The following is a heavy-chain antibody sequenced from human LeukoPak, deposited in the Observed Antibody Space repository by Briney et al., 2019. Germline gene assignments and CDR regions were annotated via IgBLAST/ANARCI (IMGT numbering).Heavy chain of an antibody. D-gene: IGHD3-22*01. J-gene: IGHJ4*02. V-gene: IGHV1-69*13. Sequence: SVKVSCKASGYTFTSYDISWVRQAPGQGLEWMGGIIPIFGTANYAQKFQGRVTITADESTSTAYMELSSLRSEDTAVYYCALYYYDSSGYYPFDYWGQGTLVTVSS. CDR2: IIPIFGTA. CDR3: ALYYYDSSGYYPFDY. CDR1: GYTFTSYD.